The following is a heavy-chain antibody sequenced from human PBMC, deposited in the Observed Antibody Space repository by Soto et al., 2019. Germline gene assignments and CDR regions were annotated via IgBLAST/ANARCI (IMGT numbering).Heavy chain of an antibody. D-gene: IGHD6-19*01. V-gene: IGHV3-7*01. Sequence: PGGSLRLSCAASKFSLSSYWMNWVRQVPGKGLEWVANIKQDGTEKYYVDSVKGRFFISRDNAKNSLYLQMNSLRAEDTAVYYCARDADDSGWYHYGLDVWGQGTVVTVYS. J-gene: IGHJ6*02. CDR1: KFSLSSYW. CDR3: ARDADDSGWYHYGLDV. CDR2: IKQDGTEK.